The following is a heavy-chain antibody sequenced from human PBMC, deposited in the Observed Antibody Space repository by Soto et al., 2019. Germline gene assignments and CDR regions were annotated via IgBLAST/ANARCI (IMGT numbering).Heavy chain of an antibody. J-gene: IGHJ5*02. D-gene: IGHD4-17*01. CDR3: ARAVRVTRPKYNWLDP. CDR1: GYTFTSYG. Sequence: ASVKVSCKASGYTFTSYGISWVRQAPGQGLEWMGWISAYNGNTNYAQKLQGRVTMTTDTSTSTAYMELRSLRSDDTAVYYCARAVRVTRPKYNWLDPWGKGTLVTVSS. CDR2: ISAYNGNT. V-gene: IGHV1-18*01.